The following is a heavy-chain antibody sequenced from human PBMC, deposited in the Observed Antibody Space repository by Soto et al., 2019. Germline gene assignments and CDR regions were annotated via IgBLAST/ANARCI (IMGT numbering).Heavy chain of an antibody. CDR1: GGTFSSDS. Sequence: SVKVSCKASGGTFSSDSFSWVRQAPGQGLEWMGGIIPMFDTPIYAQKFQDRVTITADESTSTAYMQLSSLRSGDTAVYYCARSGGLERYFNYWGQGSLVTVSS. CDR3: ARSGGLERYFNY. J-gene: IGHJ4*02. D-gene: IGHD2-15*01. CDR2: IIPMFDTP. V-gene: IGHV1-69*13.